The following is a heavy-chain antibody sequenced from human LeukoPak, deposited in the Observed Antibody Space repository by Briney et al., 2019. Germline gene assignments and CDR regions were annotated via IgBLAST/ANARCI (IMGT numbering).Heavy chain of an antibody. Sequence: PGGSLRLSCAASGFTFSSYSMNWVRQAPGKGLEWVSYISSSSSTIYYADSVKGRFTISRDNAKNSLYLQMNSLRAEDTAVYYCARDDNPTTVTTGVLGYYYMDVWGKGTTVTVSS. V-gene: IGHV3-48*01. CDR3: ARDDNPTTVTTGVLGYYYMDV. CDR1: GFTFSSYS. CDR2: ISSSSSTI. D-gene: IGHD4-17*01. J-gene: IGHJ6*03.